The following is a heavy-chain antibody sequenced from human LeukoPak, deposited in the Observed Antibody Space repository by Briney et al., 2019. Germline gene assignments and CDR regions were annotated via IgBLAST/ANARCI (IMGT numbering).Heavy chain of an antibody. D-gene: IGHD4-17*01. CDR3: ARVLDDYGDYGPDDY. J-gene: IGHJ4*02. V-gene: IGHV4-59*12. Sequence: KSSETLSLTCTVSGGSISSYYWSWIRQPPGKGLEWIGYIYYSGSTYYNPSLKSRVTISVDTSKNQFSLKLSSVTAADTAVYYCARVLDDYGDYGPDDYWGQGTLVTVSS. CDR1: GGSISSYY. CDR2: IYYSGST.